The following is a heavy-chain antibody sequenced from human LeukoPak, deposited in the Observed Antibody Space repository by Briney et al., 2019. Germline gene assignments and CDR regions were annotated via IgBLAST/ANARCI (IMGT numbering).Heavy chain of an antibody. V-gene: IGHV3-7*03. CDR1: GSSGYY. CDR3: ARAVGRAATPRGFDS. Sequence: GGSLRLSCAASGSSGYYLHWVRQPPGKGLEWVASINQHGYEKYHVDSVKGRMTISRDNAKNSLYLQMESLRVEDMAVYYCARAVGRAATPRGFDSWGQGTLVTVSS. D-gene: IGHD2-15*01. CDR2: INQHGYEK. J-gene: IGHJ4*02.